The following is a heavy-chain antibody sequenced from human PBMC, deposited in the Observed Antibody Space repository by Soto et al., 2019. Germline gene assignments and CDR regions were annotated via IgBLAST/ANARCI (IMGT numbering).Heavy chain of an antibody. V-gene: IGHV3-23*01. J-gene: IGHJ4*02. CDR1: GFTFRGDA. CDR2: ISGSGEMT. D-gene: IGHD1-1*01. Sequence: EVQLLESGGDLVQPGGSLRLACSASGFTFRGDAMSWVRQAPGKGLEWVSSISGSGEMTHYAESVKGRFTSSRDNSKNTIYLQMESLRAEDTALYYCARSEMTYNWNDWGQVTLVTVSS. CDR3: ARSEMTYNWND.